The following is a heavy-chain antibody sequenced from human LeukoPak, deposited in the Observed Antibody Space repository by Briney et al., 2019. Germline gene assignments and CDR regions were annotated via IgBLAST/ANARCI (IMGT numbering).Heavy chain of an antibody. CDR3: AALGSRMHVGIDP. J-gene: IGHJ5*02. D-gene: IGHD3-16*01. V-gene: IGHV1-2*02. CDR2: ISPDSGDT. Sequence: ASVKVSCKASGYPFTGYHVQWVRQAPGQGLEWIGRISPDSGDTIYAQKFQGRVTMTRDTSISTAYMDLSRLTSDDTAVYYCAALGSRMHVGIDPWGQGTPVTVSS. CDR1: GYPFTGYH.